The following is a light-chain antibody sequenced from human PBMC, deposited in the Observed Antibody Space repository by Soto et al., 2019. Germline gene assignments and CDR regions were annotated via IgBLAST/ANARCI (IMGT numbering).Light chain of an antibody. Sequence: EIITTLSPATLSVTPWGRATLSFRASQSVSSNLAWYQQKPGQAPRLLIYGASTRATGIRARFIGSESGTEFTRPLANLQSEDFGVYICQLYDNWPPFGKGTKVDIK. J-gene: IGKJ1*01. V-gene: IGKV3-15*01. CDR2: GAS. CDR1: QSVSSN. CDR3: QLYDNWPP.